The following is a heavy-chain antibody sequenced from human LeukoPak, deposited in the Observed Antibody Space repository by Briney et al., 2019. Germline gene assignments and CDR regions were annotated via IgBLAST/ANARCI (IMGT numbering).Heavy chain of an antibody. D-gene: IGHD6-19*01. Sequence: SETLSLTCTVSGGSIISSAYYWSWIRQPPGKGLAWIGYIYYSGSTYYNPSLKSRVTISLDTSKNQFSLKLSSVTAADTAVYYCVRTEVSSGSEDYWGQGTLVTVSS. V-gene: IGHV4-30-4*08. J-gene: IGHJ4*02. CDR2: IYYSGST. CDR3: VRTEVSSGSEDY. CDR1: GGSIISSAYY.